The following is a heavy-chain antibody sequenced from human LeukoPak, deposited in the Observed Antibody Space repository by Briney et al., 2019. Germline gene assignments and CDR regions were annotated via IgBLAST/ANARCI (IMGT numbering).Heavy chain of an antibody. CDR2: IYGGRDT. J-gene: IGHJ4*02. V-gene: IGHV3-53*01. CDR1: GFTVTDNY. CDR3: ARDGRIRFLEWRVFDY. D-gene: IGHD3-3*01. Sequence: PGGSLRLSCAASGFTVTDNYMNWVRQSSGKGLEWVSVIYGGRDTNYADSVKGRFIISRDNAKNSLYLQMNSLRAEDTAVYYCARDGRIRFLEWRVFDYWGQGTLVTVSS.